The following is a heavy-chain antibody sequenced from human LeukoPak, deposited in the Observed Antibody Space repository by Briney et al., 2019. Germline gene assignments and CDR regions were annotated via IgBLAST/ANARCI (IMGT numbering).Heavy chain of an antibody. J-gene: IGHJ3*02. V-gene: IGHV3-23*01. CDR3: AKYRKIYGGNGDAFDI. Sequence: GGSLRLSCAASGFTFSSYAMSWVRQAPGKGLEWVSAISGSGGSTYYADSVKGRFTISRDNSKNTLYLQMNSLRADDVAVYYCAKYRKIYGGNGDAFDIWGQGTMVTVFS. D-gene: IGHD4-23*01. CDR2: ISGSGGST. CDR1: GFTFSSYA.